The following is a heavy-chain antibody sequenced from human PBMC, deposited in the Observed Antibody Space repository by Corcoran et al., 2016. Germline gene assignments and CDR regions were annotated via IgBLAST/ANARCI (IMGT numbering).Heavy chain of an antibody. CDR2: IIPIFGTA. V-gene: IGHV1-69*19. D-gene: IGHD1-26*01. J-gene: IGHJ6*02. Sequence: QVQLGKSGAEVKKPGSSVKVSCTASGGTFSSYALSWVRQAPGRGLEWMGGIIPIFGTANYAQKFQGRVTITADESTCTAYRELSSRRSEDTAVYYCARSGSYRNYYCYCMDVWGQGTMVTVSS. CDR1: GGTFSSYA. CDR3: ARSGSYRNYYCYCMDV.